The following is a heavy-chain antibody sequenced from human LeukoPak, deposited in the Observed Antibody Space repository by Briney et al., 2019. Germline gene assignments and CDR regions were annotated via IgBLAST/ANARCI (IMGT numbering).Heavy chain of an antibody. D-gene: IGHD3-22*01. CDR1: GVSFSGYY. Sequence: TPSETLSLTCAVYGVSFSGYYCNCLRQPPGKGLECIAEINHSGSTNYNPSLKSRVTISVDTSNNQFSLKLSSVNAADTAVYYCARHLTYYYDSSGYGSCYLDYWVQGTLVTVSS. CDR3: ARHLTYYYDSSGYGSCYLDY. V-gene: IGHV4-34*01. CDR2: INHSGST. J-gene: IGHJ4*02.